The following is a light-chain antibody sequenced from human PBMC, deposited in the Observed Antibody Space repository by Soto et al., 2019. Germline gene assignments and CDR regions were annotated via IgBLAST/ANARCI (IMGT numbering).Light chain of an antibody. Sequence: DIQMTQSPSSLSASVGDRVTFTCRASQSISNWLAWYQQKPGKAPKLLIYTASTLESVVPSRFSGSGSGTEFTLTISSLQADDFAIYYCQQYNGYRLAFGGGTKVEIK. CDR2: TAS. CDR1: QSISNW. CDR3: QQYNGYRLA. J-gene: IGKJ4*01. V-gene: IGKV1-5*03.